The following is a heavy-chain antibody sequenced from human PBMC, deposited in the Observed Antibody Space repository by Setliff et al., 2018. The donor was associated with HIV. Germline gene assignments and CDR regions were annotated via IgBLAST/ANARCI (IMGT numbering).Heavy chain of an antibody. J-gene: IGHJ4*02. CDR1: GGTFSSYA. V-gene: IGHV1-69*05. Sequence: GASVKVSCKASGGTFSSYAISWVRQTPGQGLEWMGGIIAISGTPNYAQKFQGRVTMTRDTSISTAYMELSRLRSDDTAVHYCARDLSISNPYYDILTGPGVYWGQGTLVTVSS. D-gene: IGHD3-9*01. CDR2: IIAISGTP. CDR3: ARDLSISNPYYDILTGPGVY.